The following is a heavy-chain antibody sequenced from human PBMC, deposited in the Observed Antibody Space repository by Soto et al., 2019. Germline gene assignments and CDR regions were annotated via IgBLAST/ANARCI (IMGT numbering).Heavy chain of an antibody. J-gene: IGHJ4*02. CDR2: ISHDGSDK. Sequence: GGSLGLSCAASGFTLSTYGMHWVRQAPGKGLEWVAVISHDGSDKYYADSVKGRFTISRDNSKNTLYLQMNSLRAEDTAVYYCAKEGSYGKYSFDYWGQATLVTVSS. V-gene: IGHV3-30*18. D-gene: IGHD3-10*01. CDR1: GFTLSTYG. CDR3: AKEGSYGKYSFDY.